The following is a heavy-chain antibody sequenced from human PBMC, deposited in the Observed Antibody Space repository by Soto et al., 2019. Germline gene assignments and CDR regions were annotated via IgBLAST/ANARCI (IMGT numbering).Heavy chain of an antibody. CDR1: GFSFSSIA. D-gene: IGHD5-18*01. Sequence: GGSLRLSCEASGFSFSSIAMNWVRQAPGRGLEWFSYISDDGASIYYADSLKGRFTISRDNAKNSLSLQMNNLRAEDTAVYYCARENSVQAWLHHFDHWGLGTLVTVSS. CDR3: ARENSVQAWLHHFDH. CDR2: ISDDGASI. J-gene: IGHJ4*02. V-gene: IGHV3-48*03.